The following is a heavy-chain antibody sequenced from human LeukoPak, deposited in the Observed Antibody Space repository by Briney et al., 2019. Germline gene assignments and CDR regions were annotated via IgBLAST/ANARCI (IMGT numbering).Heavy chain of an antibody. CDR2: IYYSGST. V-gene: IGHV4-59*01. D-gene: IGHD2-2*01. J-gene: IGHJ6*03. Sequence: SETLSLTCTVSGGSISSYYWSWIRQPPGKGLEWIGYIYYSGSTNYNPSLKSRVTISLDTSKNQFSLKLSSVTAADTAVYYCARVVRDIVVVPAVAPIYYYYYMDVWGKGTTVTVSS. CDR1: GGSISSYY. CDR3: ARVVRDIVVVPAVAPIYYYYYMDV.